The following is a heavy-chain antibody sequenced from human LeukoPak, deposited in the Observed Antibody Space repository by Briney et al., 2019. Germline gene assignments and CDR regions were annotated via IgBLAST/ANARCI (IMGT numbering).Heavy chain of an antibody. V-gene: IGHV4-59*01. D-gene: IGHD4-17*01. CDR2: IYYTGTT. CDR1: GGSNSSYY. Sequence: SETLSLTCTVSGGSNSSYYWSWLRQPPGRGLEWIGYIYYTGTTNYNPSLKSRVAISVDTSKNQFSLKLSSVTAADTAVYYCVRDKGDVTRSSSERFDYWGQGTLVTVSS. J-gene: IGHJ4*02. CDR3: VRDKGDVTRSSSERFDY.